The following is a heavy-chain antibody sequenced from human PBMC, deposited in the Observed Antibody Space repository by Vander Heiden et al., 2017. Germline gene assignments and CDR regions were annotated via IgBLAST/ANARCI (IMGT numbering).Heavy chain of an antibody. CDR1: GGSISNANFY. V-gene: IGHV4-30-4*01. J-gene: IGHJ4*02. D-gene: IGHD1-26*01. CDR2: IFYMGKT. CDR3: ARETNTAMTSQAHFEL. Sequence: QVQLQESGPGLVKPSQTLSLSCSVSGGSISNANFYWSWIRHSPGKGLEWIGYIFYMGKTKYKPSLRSRVSISIDTSKNQFYLKVNSVTAADTAVYYCARETNTAMTSQAHFELWGPGTLVTVSS.